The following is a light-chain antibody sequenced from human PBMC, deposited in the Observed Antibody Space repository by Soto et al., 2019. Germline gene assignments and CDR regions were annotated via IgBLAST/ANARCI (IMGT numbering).Light chain of an antibody. CDR2: GAS. J-gene: IGKJ4*01. CDR1: QSLTSSF. CDR3: QQYGRLPLS. Sequence: EILLTQSPGTLSLSPGDRATLSCRASQSLTSSFLAWYQQKPGQTPRLLIYGASIRATDIPDRFSGSGSGTDFTLTISRLEPEDFGVYFCQQYGRLPLSFGGGIKVEIK. V-gene: IGKV3-20*01.